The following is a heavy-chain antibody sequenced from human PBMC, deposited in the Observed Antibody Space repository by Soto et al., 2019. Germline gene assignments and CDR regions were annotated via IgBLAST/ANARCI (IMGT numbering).Heavy chain of an antibody. V-gene: IGHV3-23*01. CDR1: GFTFSSYA. Sequence: VQLLESGGGLVQPGGSLRLSCAASGFTFSSYAMSWVRQAPGKGLEWVSAISGSGGSTYYADSVKGRFTISRDNSKNTLYLQMNSLRAEDTAVYYCAKGSVCSGGSCYDAFDIWGQGTMVTVSS. CDR2: ISGSGGST. CDR3: AKGSVCSGGSCYDAFDI. J-gene: IGHJ3*02. D-gene: IGHD2-15*01.